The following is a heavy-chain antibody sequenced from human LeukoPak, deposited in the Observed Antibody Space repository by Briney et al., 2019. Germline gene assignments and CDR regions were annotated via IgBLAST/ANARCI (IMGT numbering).Heavy chain of an antibody. V-gene: IGHV3-15*01. CDR3: TTAPDGSWYGSVAY. J-gene: IGHJ4*02. Sequence: GGSLRLSCAASGFTFSNAWMSWVRQAPGKGLEWVGRIKSKTDGGTTDYAAPVKGRFTISRGDSKNTLYLQMNSLKTEDTAVYYCTTAPDGSWYGSVAYWGQGTLVTVSS. D-gene: IGHD6-13*01. CDR2: IKSKTDGGTT. CDR1: GFTFSNAW.